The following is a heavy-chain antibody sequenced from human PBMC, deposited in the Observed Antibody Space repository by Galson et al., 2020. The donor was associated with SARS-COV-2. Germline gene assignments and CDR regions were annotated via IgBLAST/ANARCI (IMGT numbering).Heavy chain of an antibody. CDR2: IHYSGST. CDR1: GGSISSGDYY. CDR3: ARVAGQWLGAFDI. D-gene: IGHD6-19*01. V-gene: IGHV4-30-4*01. Sequence: SETLSLTCTVSGGSISSGDYYWSWIRQPPGKGLEWIGYIHYSGSTYYNPSLKSRVTISVDTSKNQFSLKLSSVTAADTAVYYCARVAGQWLGAFDIWGQGTMVTVSS. J-gene: IGHJ3*02.